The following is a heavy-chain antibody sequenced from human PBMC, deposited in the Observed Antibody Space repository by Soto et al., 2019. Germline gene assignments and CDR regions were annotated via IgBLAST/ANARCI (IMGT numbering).Heavy chain of an antibody. CDR3: ARGTYGGNPLGP. D-gene: IGHD4-17*01. V-gene: IGHV3-48*03. CDR1: GFTFSTYE. CDR2: ISSRHDAI. Sequence: GGSLRLSCAASGFTFSTYEMNWVRQAPGKGLEWVSYISSRHDAIYYADSVKGRFTISRDNAKSSLYLQMNSLRVEDTAVYYCARGTYGGNPLGPWGQGTLVTVSS. J-gene: IGHJ5*02.